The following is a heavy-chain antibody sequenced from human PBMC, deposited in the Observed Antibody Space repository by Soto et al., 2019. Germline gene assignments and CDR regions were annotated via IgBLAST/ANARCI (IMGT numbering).Heavy chain of an antibody. J-gene: IGHJ4*02. CDR2: IYYSGST. V-gene: IGHV4-61*08. CDR1: GGSVSSGGYY. CDR3: ARWAVVTQNSFDY. Sequence: SETLSLTCTVSGGSVSSGGYYWSWIRQPPGKGLEWIGYIYYSGSTNYNPSLKSRVTISVDTSKNQFSLKLSSVTAADTAVYYCARWAVVTQNSFDYWGQGTLVTVSS. D-gene: IGHD2-21*02.